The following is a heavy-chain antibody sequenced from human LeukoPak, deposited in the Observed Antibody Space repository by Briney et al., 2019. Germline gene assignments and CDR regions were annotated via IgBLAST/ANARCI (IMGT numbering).Heavy chain of an antibody. CDR2: ISSSSSTI. J-gene: IGHJ6*02. Sequence: GGSLRLSCAASGFTFSSYSMNWVRQAPGKGLEWVSYISSSSSTIYYADSVKGRFTISRDNAKNSLYLQMNSLRDEDTAVYYCARKIGYSYGYEYYYYGMDVWGQGTTVTVSS. V-gene: IGHV3-48*02. CDR3: ARKIGYSYGYEYYYYGMDV. D-gene: IGHD5-18*01. CDR1: GFTFSSYS.